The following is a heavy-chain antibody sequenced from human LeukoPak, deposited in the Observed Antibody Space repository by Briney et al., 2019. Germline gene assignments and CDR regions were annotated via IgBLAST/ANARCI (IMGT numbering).Heavy chain of an antibody. D-gene: IGHD3-22*01. V-gene: IGHV1-2*02. CDR1: VYTFTGYY. CDR3: ARLLFRYYYDSSGYYPDAFDI. J-gene: IGHJ3*02. CDR2: INPNSGGT. Sequence: ASVKVSCKASVYTFTGYYMHWVRQAPGRGLEWMGWINPNSGGTNYAQKFQGRVTMARDTSISTAYMELSRLRSDDTAVYYCARLLFRYYYDSSGYYPDAFDIWGQGTMVTVSS.